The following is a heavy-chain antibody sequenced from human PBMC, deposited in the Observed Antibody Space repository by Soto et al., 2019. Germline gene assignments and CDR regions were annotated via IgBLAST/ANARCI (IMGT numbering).Heavy chain of an antibody. CDR2: IYYNGNT. D-gene: IGHD4-17*01. Sequence: SETLSLTCTVSGGSISSSSYYWGWIRQPPGKGLEWIGSIYYNGNTYYKSSLKSRVTISVDTSKNQFSLKLSSVTAADTAVYYCARLYGGNSVPPAFDYWGQGTLVTVSS. V-gene: IGHV4-39*01. CDR3: ARLYGGNSVPPAFDY. CDR1: GGSISSSSYY. J-gene: IGHJ4*01.